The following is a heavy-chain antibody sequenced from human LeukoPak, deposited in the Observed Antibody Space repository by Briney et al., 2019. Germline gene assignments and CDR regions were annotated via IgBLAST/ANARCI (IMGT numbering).Heavy chain of an antibody. Sequence: GGSLRLSCAASGFTFSSYGMHWVRQAPGKGLEWVAVISYDGSNKYYADSVKGRFTISRDNSKNTLYLQMNSLRAEDTAVYYCARGRLTTTYYYYYGMDVWGQGTTVTVSS. V-gene: IGHV3-30*03. CDR2: ISYDGSNK. CDR3: ARGRLTTTYYYYYGMDV. CDR1: GFTFSSYG. D-gene: IGHD4-11*01. J-gene: IGHJ6*02.